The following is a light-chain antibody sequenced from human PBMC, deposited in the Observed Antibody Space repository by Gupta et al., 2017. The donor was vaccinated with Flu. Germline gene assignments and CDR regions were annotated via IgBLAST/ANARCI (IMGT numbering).Light chain of an antibody. CDR1: NIGSES. Sequence: VLTQPPSVSVAPGKTARISCGGGNIGSESVHWYQQKPGQAPVLVVYDDTDRPSGIPERFSGSKSGNTATLTFSRVEAGDEADYYCQVWDSSSDQWVFGGGTKLTVL. V-gene: IGLV3-21*03. J-gene: IGLJ3*02. CDR2: DDT. CDR3: QVWDSSSDQWV.